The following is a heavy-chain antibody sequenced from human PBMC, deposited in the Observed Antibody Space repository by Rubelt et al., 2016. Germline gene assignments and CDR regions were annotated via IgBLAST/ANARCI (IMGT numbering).Heavy chain of an antibody. V-gene: IGHV4-4*02. Sequence: EIYHSGSTNYNPSLKSRVTISLDTSKNQVSLELRSVTAADTAVYYCARDRGTGSAPLGFDFWGQGTLVPVSS. J-gene: IGHJ4*02. D-gene: IGHD1-26*01. CDR2: IYHSGST. CDR3: ARDRGTGSAPLGFDF.